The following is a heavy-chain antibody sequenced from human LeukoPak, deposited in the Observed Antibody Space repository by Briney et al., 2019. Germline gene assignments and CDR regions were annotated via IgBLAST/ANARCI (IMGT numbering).Heavy chain of an antibody. CDR1: VFTFSSYE. D-gene: IGHD2-2*01. CDR3: ARDLERRGSTTVDY. J-gene: IGHJ4*02. Sequence: GGSLRLSSVASVFTFSSYEMNWVCHAPRKGLEWVSYISGSGSTIYYADSVKGRFTISRDNAKNSMYLKMNRLRAEETAVYYCARDLERRGSTTVDYWGQGTLVTVSS. CDR2: ISGSGSTI. V-gene: IGHV3-48*03.